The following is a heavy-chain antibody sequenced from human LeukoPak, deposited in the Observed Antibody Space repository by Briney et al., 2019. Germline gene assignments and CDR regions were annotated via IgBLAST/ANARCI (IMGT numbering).Heavy chain of an antibody. V-gene: IGHV1-18*01. J-gene: IGHJ6*03. CDR2: ISAYNGNT. CDR3: ARDKQLDWAHYYYYYMDV. CDR1: GYTFTSYG. Sequence: ASVKVSCKASGYTFTSYGIGWVRQAPGQGLEWMGWISAYNGNTNYAQKLQGRGTMTTDTSTSTAYMELRSLRSDDTAVYYCARDKQLDWAHYYYYYMDVWGKGTTVTVSS. D-gene: IGHD1-1*01.